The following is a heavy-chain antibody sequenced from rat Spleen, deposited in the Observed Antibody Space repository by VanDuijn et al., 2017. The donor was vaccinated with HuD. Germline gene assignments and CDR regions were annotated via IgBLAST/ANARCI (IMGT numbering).Heavy chain of an antibody. Sequence: EVQLVESGGGLVQPGRSLKLSCVASGFTFNNYWMTWIRQAPGKGLEWVATINYDGRSTFYRDSVRARFTISRDNAKSTLYLQMDSLQSEDTATYYCARREQLDYFDYWGQGVMVTVSS. CDR3: ARREQLDYFDY. CDR2: INYDGRST. V-gene: IGHV5-31*01. J-gene: IGHJ2*01. CDR1: GFTFNNYW. D-gene: IGHD1-10*01.